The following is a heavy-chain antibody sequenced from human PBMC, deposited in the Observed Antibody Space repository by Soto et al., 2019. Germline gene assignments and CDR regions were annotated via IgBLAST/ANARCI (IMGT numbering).Heavy chain of an antibody. V-gene: IGHV3-30*18. J-gene: IGHJ4*02. D-gene: IGHD6-13*01. CDR1: GFTFSSYG. CDR2: ISYDGSNK. Sequence: QVQLVESVGGVVQPGRSLRLSCAASGFTFSSYGMHWVRQAPGKGLEWVAVISYDGSNKYYADSVKGRFTISRDNSKNTLYLQMNSLRAEDTAVYYCAKDLRTWQQLVLDYWGQGTLVTVSS. CDR3: AKDLRTWQQLVLDY.